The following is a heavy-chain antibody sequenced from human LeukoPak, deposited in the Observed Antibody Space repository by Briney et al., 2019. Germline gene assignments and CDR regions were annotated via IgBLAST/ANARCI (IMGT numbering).Heavy chain of an antibody. V-gene: IGHV3-33*01. J-gene: IGHJ1*01. Sequence: SGRSLRLSCAASGFSFSNFGMHWVRQAPGKGLEWVAIIWHDGSNSYYADSVKGRFTLSRDNSKNTLYLQMDSLRVEDTALYYCVRGEYSSSWHSEYFQHWGQSTLVTVSS. D-gene: IGHD6-13*01. CDR3: VRGEYSSSWHSEYFQH. CDR2: IWHDGSNS. CDR1: GFSFSNFG.